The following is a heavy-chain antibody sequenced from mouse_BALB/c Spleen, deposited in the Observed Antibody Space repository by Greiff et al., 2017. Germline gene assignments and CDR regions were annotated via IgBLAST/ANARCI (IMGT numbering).Heavy chain of an antibody. D-gene: IGHD2-4*01. CDR1: GFSLTSYG. CDR3: ARDPYDYDDAMDY. CDR2: IWAGGST. V-gene: IGHV2-9*02. Sequence: VQGVESGPGLVAPSQSLSITCTVSGFSLTSYGVHWVRQPPGKGLEWLGVIWAGGSTNYNSALMSRLSISKDNSKSQVFLKMNSLQTDDTAMYYCARDPYDYDDAMDYWGQGTSVTVSS. J-gene: IGHJ4*01.